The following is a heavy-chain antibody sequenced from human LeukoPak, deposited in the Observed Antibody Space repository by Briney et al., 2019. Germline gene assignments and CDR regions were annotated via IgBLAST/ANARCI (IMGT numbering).Heavy chain of an antibody. CDR3: ARDADIIVATMSDAFDI. Sequence: GGSLRLSCAASGCTFSSYGMHWVRQAPGKGLEWVAVIWYDGSNKYYADSVKGRFTISRDNSKNTLYLQMNSLRAEDTAVYYCARDADIIVATMSDAFDIWGQGTMVTVSS. J-gene: IGHJ3*02. V-gene: IGHV3-33*01. CDR1: GCTFSSYG. D-gene: IGHD5-12*01. CDR2: IWYDGSNK.